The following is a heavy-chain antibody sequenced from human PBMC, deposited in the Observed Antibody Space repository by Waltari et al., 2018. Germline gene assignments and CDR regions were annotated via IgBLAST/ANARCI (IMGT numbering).Heavy chain of an antibody. D-gene: IGHD5-18*01. Sequence: QVQLVQSGAEVKKPGASVKVACKASGYSFSDSFIHWVRQAPGQGLEFMGGIDTEEGGTNYPRRFQGRVAMTSDASISTVYMELSGLRSDDTAVYYCARDFSYGSVDYWGQGTLVTVSS. J-gene: IGHJ4*02. CDR1: GYSFSDSF. V-gene: IGHV1-2*02. CDR3: ARDFSYGSVDY. CDR2: IDTEEGGT.